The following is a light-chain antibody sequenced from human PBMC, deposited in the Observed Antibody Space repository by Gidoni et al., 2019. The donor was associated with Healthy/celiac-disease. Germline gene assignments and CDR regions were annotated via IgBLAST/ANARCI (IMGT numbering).Light chain of an antibody. Sequence: DIQMTQSPSSLSASVGDRVTITCRASQSIRSYLNWYQQKPGKAPKLLIYAASSLQSGVPARFSGSGSGTDFTLTISSLQPEDFATYYCQRSYSTPTFGGGTKVEIK. CDR3: QRSYSTPT. CDR2: AAS. J-gene: IGKJ4*01. V-gene: IGKV1-39*01. CDR1: QSIRSY.